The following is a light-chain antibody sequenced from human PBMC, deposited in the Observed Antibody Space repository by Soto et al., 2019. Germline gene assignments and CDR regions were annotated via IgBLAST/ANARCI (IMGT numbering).Light chain of an antibody. Sequence: SYELTQPPSVSVAPGQTAKITCGGTNIGSKSVHWYQQRPGQAPVLVVYDDYDRPSGIPERFSGSNSGNTATLTISRLESGDEGDYFCQVWDSSSDLVVFGGGTKLTVL. CDR1: NIGSKS. CDR3: QVWDSSSDLVV. V-gene: IGLV3-21*02. J-gene: IGLJ2*01. CDR2: DDY.